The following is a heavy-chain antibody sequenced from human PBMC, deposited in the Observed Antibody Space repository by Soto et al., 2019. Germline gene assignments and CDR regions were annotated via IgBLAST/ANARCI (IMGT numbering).Heavy chain of an antibody. CDR3: ARDPGAKTGYCSSTSCYTPFDY. CDR1: GGTFSSYA. D-gene: IGHD2-2*02. CDR2: LIAIFGTA. V-gene: IGHV1-69*13. J-gene: IGHJ4*02. Sequence: SVKVSCKASGGTFSSYALSWVRQAPGQGLEWMGGLIAIFGTANYAQKFQGRVTITADESTSTAYMELSILRSEDTAVYYCARDPGAKTGYCSSTSCYTPFDYWGQGTLVTVSS.